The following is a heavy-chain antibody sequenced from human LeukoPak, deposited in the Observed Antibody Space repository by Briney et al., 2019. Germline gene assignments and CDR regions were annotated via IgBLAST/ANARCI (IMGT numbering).Heavy chain of an antibody. V-gene: IGHV1-2*02. Sequence: ASVKVSCKASGYTFTGYYMHWVRQAPGQGLDWMGWINPNSGGTNYAQKFQGRVTMTRDTSISTAYMELSRLRSDDTAVYYCARDPRYCSSTSCSRRWFDPWGQGTLVTVSS. CDR1: GYTFTGYY. CDR2: INPNSGGT. D-gene: IGHD2-2*01. CDR3: ARDPRYCSSTSCSRRWFDP. J-gene: IGHJ5*02.